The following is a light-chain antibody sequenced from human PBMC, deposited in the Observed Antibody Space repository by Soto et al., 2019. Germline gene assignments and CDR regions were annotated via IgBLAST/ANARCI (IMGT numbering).Light chain of an antibody. CDR2: GAS. V-gene: IGKV3-15*01. Sequence: EIVMTQSPSTLSLSPGDTATLSCRASQSLGSDLAWYQQKPGQAPRLLIFGASARPTGIPARISGSGSGTEFTLTISSLQSEDFAVYFCQQYYNWPRTFGQGTKVDIK. CDR3: QQYYNWPRT. J-gene: IGKJ1*01. CDR1: QSLGSD.